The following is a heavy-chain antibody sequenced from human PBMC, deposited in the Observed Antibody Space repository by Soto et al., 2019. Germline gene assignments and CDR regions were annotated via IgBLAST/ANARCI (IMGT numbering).Heavy chain of an antibody. Sequence: GGSLRLSCVASGFTFSIYAMSWIRQAPGKGLEWVSALSESGRRTYYIDSVKGRFTISRDNSNNTLFLHLSSLRAEDTAIYYCAKVRTRGFSSGSALDSWGHGTLVTVSS. CDR1: GFTFSIYA. J-gene: IGHJ5*01. V-gene: IGHV3-23*01. CDR2: LSESGRRT. CDR3: AKVRTRGFSSGSALDS. D-gene: IGHD6-19*01.